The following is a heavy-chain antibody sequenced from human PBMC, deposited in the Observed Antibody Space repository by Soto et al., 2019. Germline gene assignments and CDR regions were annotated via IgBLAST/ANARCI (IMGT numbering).Heavy chain of an antibody. V-gene: IGHV3-30-3*01. CDR3: ARVGSSSLLFYYFDY. Sequence: QVQLVESGGGVVQPGRSLRLSCAASGFTFSSYAMHWVRQAPGKGLEWVAVISYDGSNKYYADSVKGRFTISRDNSKNTLYRQMNSLRAEDTAVYYCARVGSSSLLFYYFDYWGQGTLVTVSS. D-gene: IGHD6-6*01. J-gene: IGHJ4*02. CDR2: ISYDGSNK. CDR1: GFTFSSYA.